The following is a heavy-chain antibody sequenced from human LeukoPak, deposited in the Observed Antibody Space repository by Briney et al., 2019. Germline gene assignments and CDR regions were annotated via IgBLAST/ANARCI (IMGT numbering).Heavy chain of an antibody. V-gene: IGHV3-23*01. CDR2: ISGIGAGT. J-gene: IGHJ4*02. CDR1: GFTFSSYA. Sequence: GGSLRLSCAAAGFTFSSYAMTWVRQAPGKVLEWVSAISGIGAGTYYADSVKGRFKISRGNSKNPLYLQLNSMRAEDTPVYYCANDLGKSDYWGQGTLVTVSS. CDR3: ANDLGKSDY. D-gene: IGHD7-27*01.